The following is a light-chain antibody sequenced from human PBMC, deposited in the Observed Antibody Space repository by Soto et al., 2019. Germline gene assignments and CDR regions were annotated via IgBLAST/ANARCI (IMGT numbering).Light chain of an antibody. V-gene: IGKV1-39*01. CDR3: QQSYSTLRT. Sequence: DIQMTQSPSSLSASVGDRVTITCRASQSISSYLNWYQQKPGKAPKLLIYAASSLQSGVPSRFSGSGSGKDFTLTISRLQPEEFATYYCQQSYSTLRTFGQGTKVEIK. CDR1: QSISSY. J-gene: IGKJ1*01. CDR2: AAS.